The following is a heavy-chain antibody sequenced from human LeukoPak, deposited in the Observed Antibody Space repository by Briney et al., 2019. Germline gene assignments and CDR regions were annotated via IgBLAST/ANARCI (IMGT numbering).Heavy chain of an antibody. CDR3: ARSSSYYDILTGYSWVPFDY. J-gene: IGHJ4*02. Sequence: SETLSLTCTVSGGSISSYYWSWIRQPPGKGLEWIGYIYYSGSTNYNPSLKSRVTISVDTSKNQFSLKLSSVTAADTAVYYCARSSSYYDILTGYSWVPFDYWGQGTLVTVSS. CDR1: GGSISSYY. CDR2: IYYSGST. D-gene: IGHD3-9*01. V-gene: IGHV4-59*08.